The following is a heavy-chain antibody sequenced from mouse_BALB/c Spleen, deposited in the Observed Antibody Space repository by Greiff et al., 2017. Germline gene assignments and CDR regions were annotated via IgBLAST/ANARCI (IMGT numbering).Heavy chain of an antibody. CDR3: ARSYYGNYYVPFGYAMDY. J-gene: IGHJ4*01. CDR1: GYTFSSYW. Sequence: VKLVESGAELMKPGASVKISCKATGYTFSSYWIEWVKQRPGHGLEWIGEILPGSGSTNYNEKFKGKATFTADTSSNTAYMQLSSLTSEDSAVYYCARSYYGNYYVPFGYAMDYWGQGTSVTVSS. V-gene: IGHV1-9*01. D-gene: IGHD2-1*01. CDR2: ILPGSGST.